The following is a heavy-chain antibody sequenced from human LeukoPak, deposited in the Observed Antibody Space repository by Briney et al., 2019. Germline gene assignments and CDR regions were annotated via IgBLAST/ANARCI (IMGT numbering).Heavy chain of an antibody. Sequence: GGSLRLSCAASAFTFSTYGMGWVRQAPGKGLEWVSAISGSGSSTYYADSVKGRFTVSRDNSKNTLYLQMNSLRAEDTAVYYCAKVGRYGDWYYFDYWGQGTLVTVSS. D-gene: IGHD4-17*01. CDR3: AKVGRYGDWYYFDY. CDR2: ISGSGSST. V-gene: IGHV3-23*01. J-gene: IGHJ4*02. CDR1: AFTFSTYG.